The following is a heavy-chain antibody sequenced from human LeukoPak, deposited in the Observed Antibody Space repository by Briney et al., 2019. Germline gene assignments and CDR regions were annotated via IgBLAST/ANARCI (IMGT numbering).Heavy chain of an antibody. J-gene: IGHJ3*01. CDR1: GFTFSIYL. Sequence: GGSLRLSCAAPGFTFSIYLTKWVRQALGEGLEWVASIKQDGSEIHYVDSVKGRFTISRDNAKKSLYLKMNSLRAEDTALYYCTTYSAFDVWGQGTMVTVSS. CDR3: TTYSAFDV. V-gene: IGHV3-7*05. D-gene: IGHD4-17*01. CDR2: IKQDGSEI.